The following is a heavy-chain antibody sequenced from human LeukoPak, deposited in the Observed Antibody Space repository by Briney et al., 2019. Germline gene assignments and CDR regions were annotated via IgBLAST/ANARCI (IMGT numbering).Heavy chain of an antibody. CDR1: GFTVSSNY. Sequence: GGSLRLSCAASGFTVSSNYMSWVRQAPGKGLEWVSVIYSGGSTYYADSVKGRFTISRDNSKNTLYLQMNSLRAEDTAVYYCAGGRAWEYDYVWGSYRLWGQGTLVTVSS. J-gene: IGHJ4*02. CDR2: IYSGGST. D-gene: IGHD3-16*02. V-gene: IGHV3-53*01. CDR3: AGGRAWEYDYVWGSYRL.